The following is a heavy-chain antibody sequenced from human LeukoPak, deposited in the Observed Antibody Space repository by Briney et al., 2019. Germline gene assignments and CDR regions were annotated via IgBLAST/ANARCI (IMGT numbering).Heavy chain of an antibody. V-gene: IGHV3-23*01. Sequence: GGSLRLSCAASGFTFSTYRMSWVRQAPGKGLEWVSSIRGGGVDTYYADSVKGRFTISRDNSKDTLSLQMNSLRAEDTAVYYCAKISWDGRGTFYWGQGTLVTVSS. CDR2: IRGGGVDT. J-gene: IGHJ4*02. CDR3: AKISWDGRGTFY. CDR1: GFTFSTYR. D-gene: IGHD2-15*01.